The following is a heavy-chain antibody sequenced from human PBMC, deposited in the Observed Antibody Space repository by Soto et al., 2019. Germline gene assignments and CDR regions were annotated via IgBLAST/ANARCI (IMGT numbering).Heavy chain of an antibody. Sequence: ASVTVSCKASGYTFTGYYMHWVRQAPGQGLEWMGWINPNSGGTNYAQKFQGWVTMTRDTSISTAYMELSGLRSDDTAVYYCARGGGSSTNAYYYYMDVWGKGTTVTVSS. J-gene: IGHJ6*03. CDR2: INPNSGGT. V-gene: IGHV1-2*04. D-gene: IGHD2-2*01. CDR1: GYTFTGYY. CDR3: ARGGGSSTNAYYYYMDV.